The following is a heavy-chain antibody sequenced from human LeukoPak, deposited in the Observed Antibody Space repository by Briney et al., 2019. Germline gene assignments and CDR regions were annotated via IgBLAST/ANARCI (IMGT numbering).Heavy chain of an antibody. CDR2: INPNSGGT. J-gene: IGHJ4*02. Sequence: ASVKVSCKASGYTFTGYYMHWVRQAPGQGLEWMGRINPNSGGTNYAQKFQGRVTMTRDTSISTAYMELSRLRSDDTAVYYCALLGGWYVSSYFDYWGQGTLVAVSS. V-gene: IGHV1-2*06. D-gene: IGHD6-19*01. CDR1: GYTFTGYY. CDR3: ALLGGWYVSSYFDY.